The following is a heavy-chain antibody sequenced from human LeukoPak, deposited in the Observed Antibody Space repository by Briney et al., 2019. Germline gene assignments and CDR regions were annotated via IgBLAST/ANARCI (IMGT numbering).Heavy chain of an antibody. J-gene: IGHJ6*02. CDR2: IIPIFGTA. CDR1: GGTFSSYA. D-gene: IGHD5-12*01. V-gene: IGHV1-69*13. CDR3: AEGGYGGYPPNPVTPRSFHYYYYGMDV. Sequence: ASVKVSCKASGGTFSSYAISWVRQAPGQGLEWMGGIIPIFGTANYAQKFQGRVTITADESTSTAYMELSSLRSEDTAVYYCAEGGYGGYPPNPVTPRSFHYYYYGMDVWGQGTTVTVSS.